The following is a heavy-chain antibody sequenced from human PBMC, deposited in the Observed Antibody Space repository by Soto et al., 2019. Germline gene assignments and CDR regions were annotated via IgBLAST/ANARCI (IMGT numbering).Heavy chain of an antibody. CDR2: ISSDGSRT. V-gene: IGHV3-74*01. CDR3: ARVRYTSTWYYYGMDV. Sequence: EVQLVESGGDLVQPGGSLRLSCAASGFTFSSYWMYWVRQAPGKGLVWVSRISSDGSRTDYADSVKGRFTISRDNARNTLYMPMNSLRAEDTAVYYCARVRYTSTWYYYGMDVWGQGTTVTVSS. CDR1: GFTFSSYW. J-gene: IGHJ6*02. D-gene: IGHD6-13*01.